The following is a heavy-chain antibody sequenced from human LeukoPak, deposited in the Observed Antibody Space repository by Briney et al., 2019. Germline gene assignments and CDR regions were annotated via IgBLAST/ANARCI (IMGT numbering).Heavy chain of an antibody. D-gene: IGHD3/OR15-3a*01. CDR3: ARDKWTETRAEYFQH. Sequence: GGSLRLSCAASGFTFSSYGMHWVRQAPGKGLEWVAVIWYDGSNKYYADSVKGRFTISRDNSKNTLYLQMSSLRAEDTAVYYCARDKWTETRAEYFQHWGQGTLVTVSS. CDR2: IWYDGSNK. V-gene: IGHV3-33*01. J-gene: IGHJ1*01. CDR1: GFTFSSYG.